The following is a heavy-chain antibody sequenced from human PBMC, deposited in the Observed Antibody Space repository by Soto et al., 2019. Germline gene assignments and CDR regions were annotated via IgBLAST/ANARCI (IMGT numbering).Heavy chain of an antibody. CDR2: INPNSGGT. D-gene: IGHD3-3*01. J-gene: IGHJ4*02. CDR1: GYTXNGYY. Sequence: SXKVSYKASGYTXNGYYMHWVRQAPGQGLEWMGWINPNSGGTNYAQKFQGRVTMTRDTSIITAYMELSRLRSDDTAVYYCARDRAIFGVVLFDYWGQGILVTVSS. V-gene: IGHV1-2*02. CDR3: ARDRAIFGVVLFDY.